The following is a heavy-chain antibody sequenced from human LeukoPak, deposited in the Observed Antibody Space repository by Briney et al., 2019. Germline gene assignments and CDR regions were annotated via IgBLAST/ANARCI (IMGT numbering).Heavy chain of an antibody. D-gene: IGHD4-11*01. CDR1: GGSISSNTYY. CDR2: IYYSGST. V-gene: IGHV4-39*01. Sequence: SETLSLTCPVSGGSISSNTYYWGWIRQPPGKGLEWIGSIYYSGSTYYNPSLKSRVTISVDTSKNQFSLKLSSVTAADTAVYYCARRPGDYSNFNWFGPWGQGTLVTVSS. CDR3: ARRPGDYSNFNWFGP. J-gene: IGHJ5*02.